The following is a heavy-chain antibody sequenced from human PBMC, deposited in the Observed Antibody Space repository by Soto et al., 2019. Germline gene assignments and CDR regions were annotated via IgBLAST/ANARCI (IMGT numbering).Heavy chain of an antibody. D-gene: IGHD4-17*01. Sequence: SVKVSFKASGGTFSSYAISWVRQAPGQGLEWMGGIIPIFGTANYAQKFQGRVTITADKSTSTAYMELSSLRSEDTAVYYCAVPTTVTIDYYYGMDVWGQGTTVTVSS. V-gene: IGHV1-69*06. CDR1: GGTFSSYA. CDR2: IIPIFGTA. J-gene: IGHJ6*02. CDR3: AVPTTVTIDYYYGMDV.